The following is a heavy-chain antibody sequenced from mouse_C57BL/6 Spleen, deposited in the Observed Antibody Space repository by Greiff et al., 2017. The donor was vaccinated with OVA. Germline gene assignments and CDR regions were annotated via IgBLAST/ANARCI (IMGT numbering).Heavy chain of an antibody. J-gene: IGHJ4*01. Sequence: QLQQSGPGLVQPSQSLSITCTVSGFSLTSYGVHWVRQSPGKGLEWLGVIWRGGSTDYNAAFMSRLSITKDNSKSQVFFKMNSLQADDTAIYYCAKKNGSSYPYAMDYWGQGTSVTVSS. V-gene: IGHV2-5*01. CDR3: AKKNGSSYPYAMDY. CDR1: GFSLTSYG. D-gene: IGHD1-1*01. CDR2: IWRGGST.